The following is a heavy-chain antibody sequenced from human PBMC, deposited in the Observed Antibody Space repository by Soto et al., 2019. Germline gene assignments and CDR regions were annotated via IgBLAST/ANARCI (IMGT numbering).Heavy chain of an antibody. Sequence: GESLKISFKGSGYSFTSYWIGWVRQMPGKGLEWMGIIYPGDSDTRYSPSCQGQVTISADKSISNAYLQWSSLKASDTAMYYWAGYFTFWGSGSYRAPDAFDIWGQGTMVTVSS. CDR2: IYPGDSDT. V-gene: IGHV5-51*01. D-gene: IGHD1-26*01. J-gene: IGHJ3*02. CDR1: GYSFTSYW. CDR3: AGYFTFWGSGSYRAPDAFDI.